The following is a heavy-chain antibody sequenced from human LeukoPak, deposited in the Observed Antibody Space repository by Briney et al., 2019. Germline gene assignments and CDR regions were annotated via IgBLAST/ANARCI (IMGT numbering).Heavy chain of an antibody. Sequence: PSETLSLTCSVFGGSIGSSFWNWIRLSPGKGLEWIGYISYNGRTNYSPSLKSRVIISIDTSKNQLSLNLTSVTAADTALYYCVRDGSGIYHSFEVWGQGTMVSVSA. J-gene: IGHJ3*01. D-gene: IGHD1-26*01. V-gene: IGHV4-59*13. CDR1: GGSIGSSF. CDR2: ISYNGRT. CDR3: VRDGSGIYHSFEV.